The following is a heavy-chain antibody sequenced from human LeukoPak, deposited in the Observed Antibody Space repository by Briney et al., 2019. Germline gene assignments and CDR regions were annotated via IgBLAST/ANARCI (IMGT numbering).Heavy chain of an antibody. Sequence: GASVKVSCKASGYTFTGYYMHWVRQAPGQGPEWMGIINPSGGSTSYAQKFQGRVTMTRDMSTSTVYMELSSLRSEDTAVYYCARRGDSSGYWYYFDYWGQGTLVTVSS. D-gene: IGHD3-22*01. J-gene: IGHJ4*02. CDR2: INPSGGST. CDR3: ARRGDSSGYWYYFDY. V-gene: IGHV1-46*01. CDR1: GYTFTGYY.